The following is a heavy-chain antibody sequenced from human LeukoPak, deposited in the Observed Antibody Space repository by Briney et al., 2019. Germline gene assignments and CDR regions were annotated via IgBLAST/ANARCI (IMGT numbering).Heavy chain of an antibody. Sequence: SETLSLTCTVSGGSISDYFWSWIRQPPGKGLEWVGYVFYSGSTNYNPSLKSRVTISVDTSKNQFSLKLSSVTAADTAVYYCAREQRDGYILDYWGQGTLVTVSS. CDR2: VFYSGST. CDR3: AREQRDGYILDY. CDR1: GGSISDYF. D-gene: IGHD5-24*01. V-gene: IGHV4-59*01. J-gene: IGHJ4*02.